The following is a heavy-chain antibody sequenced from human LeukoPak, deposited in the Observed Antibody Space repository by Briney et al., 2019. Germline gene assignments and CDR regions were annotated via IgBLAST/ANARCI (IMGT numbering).Heavy chain of an antibody. CDR1: GFTFSSYS. J-gene: IGHJ5*02. V-gene: IGHV3-48*01. Sequence: GGSLRLSCAASGFTFSSYSTNWVRQAPGKGLEWVSYISSSSSTIYYADSVKGRFTISRDNAKNSLYLQMNSLRAEDTAVYYCARDRVLLWFGEPPRWFDPWGQGTLVTVSS. CDR3: ARDRVLLWFGEPPRWFDP. CDR2: ISSSSSTI. D-gene: IGHD3-10*01.